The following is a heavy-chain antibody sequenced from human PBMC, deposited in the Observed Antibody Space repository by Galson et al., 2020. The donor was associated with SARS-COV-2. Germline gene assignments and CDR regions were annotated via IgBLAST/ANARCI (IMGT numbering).Heavy chain of an antibody. CDR3: ARQGASGWYEVWFEP. V-gene: IGHV4-39*01. CDR1: GGSISSSSYY. J-gene: IGHJ5*02. Sequence: SETLSLTCTVSGGSISSSSYYWGWIRQPPGKELEWIGSIYYSGSTYYNPSLKSRVSISVDTSKNQFSLKLSSVTAADTAVYYCARQGASGWYEVWFEPWGQGTLVTVSS. D-gene: IGHD6-19*01. CDR2: IYYSGST.